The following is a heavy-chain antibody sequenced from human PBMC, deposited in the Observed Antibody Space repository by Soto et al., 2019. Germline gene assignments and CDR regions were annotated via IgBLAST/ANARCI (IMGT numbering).Heavy chain of an antibody. J-gene: IGHJ6*02. Sequence: QEQLVQSGGEVKKPGASVRVSCKASGYTFTKYGITWVRQAPGQGLEWMGWIGVYNGKTNYARKLQGRVIMTADTSASTAYMERRSLRSDEKDVYYCSRARYCTSPSCYNHYYYGMDIWGQGTTVSVSS. V-gene: IGHV1-18*04. CDR3: SRARYCTSPSCYNHYYYGMDI. CDR1: GYTFTKYG. D-gene: IGHD2-2*02. CDR2: IGVYNGKT.